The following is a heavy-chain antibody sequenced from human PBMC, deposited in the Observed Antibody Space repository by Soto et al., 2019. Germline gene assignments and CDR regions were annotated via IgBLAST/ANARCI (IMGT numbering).Heavy chain of an antibody. D-gene: IGHD5-12*01. CDR1: GFTFSSYA. Sequence: QVQLVESGGGVVQPGRSLRLSCAASGFTFSSYAMHWVRQAPGKGLEWVAVISYDGSNKYYADSVKGRFTISRDNSKNTLYLQMNSLRAEDTAVYYCARDLLSHGGYSKFDYWGQGTLGTVSS. V-gene: IGHV3-30-3*01. CDR2: ISYDGSNK. CDR3: ARDLLSHGGYSKFDY. J-gene: IGHJ4*02.